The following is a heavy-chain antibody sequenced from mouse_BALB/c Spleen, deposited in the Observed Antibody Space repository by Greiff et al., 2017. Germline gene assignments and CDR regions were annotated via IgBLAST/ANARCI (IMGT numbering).Heavy chain of an antibody. J-gene: IGHJ3*01. CDR3: ERGGGGAWFAY. V-gene: IGHV1S56*01. Sequence: VKLVESGPELVKPGALVKISCKASGYTFTSYDINWVKQRPGQGLEWIGWIYPGDGSTKYNGKFKGKATLTADKSSSTAYMQLSSLTSENSAVYFCERGGGGAWFAYWGQGTLVTVSA. CDR2: IYPGDGST. CDR1: GYTFTSYD.